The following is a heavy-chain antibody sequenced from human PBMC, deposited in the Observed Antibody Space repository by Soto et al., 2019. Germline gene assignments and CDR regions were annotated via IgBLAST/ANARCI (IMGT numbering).Heavy chain of an antibody. CDR1: GDSVSSNSAA. Sequence: SQTLSLTCAISGDSVSSNSAAWNWIRQSPSRGLEWLGRTYYRSKWYNDYAVSVKSRITINPDTSKNQFSLQLNSMTPEDTAVYYCARENEEAVAGTLNAFDMWGQGTMVTVSS. V-gene: IGHV6-1*01. D-gene: IGHD6-19*01. J-gene: IGHJ3*02. CDR3: ARENEEAVAGTLNAFDM. CDR2: TYYRSKWYN.